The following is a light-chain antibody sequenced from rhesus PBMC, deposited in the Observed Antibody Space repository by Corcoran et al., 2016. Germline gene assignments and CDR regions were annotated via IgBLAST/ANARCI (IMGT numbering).Light chain of an antibody. Sequence: DIQMTQSPSSLSASVGDTVTITCRASQSISSWLEWYQQKPGKAPKLLIYKASSLQSGVPSRFSGSGSGTDFTLTISSLQPEDFATYYCLQYSSSPLTFGGGTKVEIK. CDR1: QSISSW. V-gene: IGKV1-22*01. CDR2: KAS. J-gene: IGKJ4*01. CDR3: LQYSSSPLT.